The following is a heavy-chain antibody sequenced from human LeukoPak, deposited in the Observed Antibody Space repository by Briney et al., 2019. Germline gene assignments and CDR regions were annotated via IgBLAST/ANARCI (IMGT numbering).Heavy chain of an antibody. V-gene: IGHV3-48*01. CDR1: GFTFSSYA. CDR3: ASGWLGVFDY. D-gene: IGHD6-19*01. J-gene: IGHJ4*02. CDR2: ITSSSSTI. Sequence: GRSLRLSCAASGFTFSSYAMHWVRQAPGKGLEWVSYITSSSSTIYYADSVKGRFTISRDNAKNSLYLQMNSLRAEDTAVYYCASGWLGVFDYWGQGALVTVSS.